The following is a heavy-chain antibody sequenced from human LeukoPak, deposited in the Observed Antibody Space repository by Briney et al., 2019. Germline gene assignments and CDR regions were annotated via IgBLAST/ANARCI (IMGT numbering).Heavy chain of an antibody. D-gene: IGHD6-6*01. CDR3: ATGRASYTSSSALDY. V-gene: IGHV1-2*02. J-gene: IGHJ4*02. CDR2: INPISGDT. CDR1: GYTFTGFY. Sequence: GSVKLSCAASGYTFTGFYLHWVRQAPGQGLEWMGWINPISGDTNYAQKFQGRVTMTRDTSITTAYMELSRLTSDDTAVYYCATGRASYTSSSALDYWGQGTWSPSPQ.